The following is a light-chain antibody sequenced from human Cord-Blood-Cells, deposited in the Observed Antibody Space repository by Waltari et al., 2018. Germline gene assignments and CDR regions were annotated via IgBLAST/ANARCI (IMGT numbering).Light chain of an antibody. J-gene: IGKJ5*01. CDR2: GAS. V-gene: IGKV3-15*01. CDR3: QQYNNWPPIT. Sequence: ELVMTQSPATLSVSPGERATLPCRASQSVSSNLACYQQKPGQAPRLLIYGASTRATGIPARFSGSGSGTEFTLTISSLQSEDFAVYYCQQYNNWPPITFGQGTRLEIK. CDR1: QSVSSN.